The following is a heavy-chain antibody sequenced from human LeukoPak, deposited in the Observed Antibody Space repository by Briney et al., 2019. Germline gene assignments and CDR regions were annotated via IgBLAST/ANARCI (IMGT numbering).Heavy chain of an antibody. CDR1: RFTSGAYA. CDR2: ISGSGVST. Sequence: GGSLRLSCAASRFTSGAYAMTWVRQAPGKGLEWVSGISGSGVSTYYADSVKGRFTISRDNSKNTLFLQMSGLSPEDTAVYYCAKGDAHGDYFYFDNWGQGTLVTVSS. CDR3: AKGDAHGDYFYFDN. V-gene: IGHV3-23*01. J-gene: IGHJ4*02. D-gene: IGHD4-17*01.